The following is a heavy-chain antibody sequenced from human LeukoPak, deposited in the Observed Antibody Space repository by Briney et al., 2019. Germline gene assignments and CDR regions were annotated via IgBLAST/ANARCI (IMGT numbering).Heavy chain of an antibody. CDR3: ARERSDYYFDY. V-gene: IGHV3-21*01. J-gene: IGHJ4*02. CDR2: ISTSSSYI. D-gene: IGHD5-24*01. CDR1: EFTFSRYS. Sequence: PGGSLRLSCAASEFTFSRYSMNWVRQAPGKGLEWVSSISTSSSYIYYADSVKGRFTVSRDNAKNSLYLQVSSLGAEDTAVYYCARERSDYYFDYWGQGTLVTVSS.